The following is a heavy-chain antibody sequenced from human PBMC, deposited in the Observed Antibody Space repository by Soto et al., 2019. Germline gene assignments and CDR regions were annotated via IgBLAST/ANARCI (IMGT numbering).Heavy chain of an antibody. CDR3: ARGDYDILTGYYMDNWFDP. CDR1: GGSFSGYY. V-gene: IGHV4-34*01. J-gene: IGHJ5*02. D-gene: IGHD3-9*01. Sequence: QVQLQQWGAGLLKPSETLSLTCAVYGGSFSGYYWSWIRQPPGKGLEWIGEINHSGSTNYNPSLKRRVTISVDTSKNQFSLKLSSVTAADTAVYYCARGDYDILTGYYMDNWFDPWGQGTLVTVSS. CDR2: INHSGST.